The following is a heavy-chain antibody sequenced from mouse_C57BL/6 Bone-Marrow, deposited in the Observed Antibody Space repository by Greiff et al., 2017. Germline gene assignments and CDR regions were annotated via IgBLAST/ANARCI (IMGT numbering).Heavy chain of an antibody. CDR2: IYPRDGST. J-gene: IGHJ1*03. D-gene: IGHD1-1*01. V-gene: IGHV1-85*01. CDR1: GYTFTSYD. Sequence: VQLQQSGPELVKPGASVKLSCKASGYTFTSYDINWVKQRPGKGLEWIGWIYPRDGSTKYNEKFKGKATLTVDTSSSTAYMELHSLTSEDSAVYFGARDYGSSYWYFDVWGTGTTVTVSS. CDR3: ARDYGSSYWYFDV.